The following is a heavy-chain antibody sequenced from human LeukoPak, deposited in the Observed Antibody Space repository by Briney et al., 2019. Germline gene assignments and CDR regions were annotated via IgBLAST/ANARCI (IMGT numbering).Heavy chain of an antibody. CDR1: GYSFTSYW. D-gene: IGHD4-17*01. CDR2: IYPGDSDT. CDR3: SRGVDYGDRRSPLDH. Sequence: GQSLKISCKGSGYSFTSYWIGWVRQMPGKGLEWMGIIYPGDSDTRYSPSFQGQVTISADKSISTAYLQWSSLKASDTALYDCSRGVDYGDRRSPLDHWGQGTMVTVSS. V-gene: IGHV5-51*01. J-gene: IGHJ5*02.